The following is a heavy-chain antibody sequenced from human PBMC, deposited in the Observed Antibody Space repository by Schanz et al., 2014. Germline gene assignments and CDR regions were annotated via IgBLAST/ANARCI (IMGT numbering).Heavy chain of an antibody. CDR2: IIHDGSEK. CDR3: ARDLRNSRPSYYDQ. V-gene: IGHV3-7*01. CDR1: GFSFNNYW. Sequence: EVQLVESGGGLVQPGGSLRLSCAASGFSFNNYWMTWFRQAPGKGLEWVANIIHDGSEKFYVDSVKGRFTISRDNAKNSLYLHMDALRAADTAVYYCARDLRNSRPSYYDQWGQGTLVTVSA. J-gene: IGHJ4*02. D-gene: IGHD6-13*01.